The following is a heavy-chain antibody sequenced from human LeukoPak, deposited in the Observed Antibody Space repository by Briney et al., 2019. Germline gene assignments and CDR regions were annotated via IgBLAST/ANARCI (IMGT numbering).Heavy chain of an antibody. J-gene: IGHJ3*02. D-gene: IGHD3-22*01. Sequence: SETLSLTCTVSGGSISSSSYYWGWIRQPPGKGLEWIGSIYYSGSTYYNPSLKSRVTISVGTSKNQFSLKLSSVTAADTAVYYCARPGVVVVPDAFDIWGQGTMVTVSS. CDR2: IYYSGST. CDR3: ARPGVVVVPDAFDI. V-gene: IGHV4-39*01. CDR1: GGSISSSSYY.